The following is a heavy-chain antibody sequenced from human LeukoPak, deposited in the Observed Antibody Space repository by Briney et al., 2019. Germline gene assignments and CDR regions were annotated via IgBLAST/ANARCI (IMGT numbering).Heavy chain of an antibody. Sequence: GGSLRLSCAASGFSFSTTWMHWVRQAPGKGLEWVALIYSDSSRTTYADSVKGRFTISRENAKNTVYLQISSLRVEETAVYFCTKDAGHASDYWGQGILVSVSS. CDR1: GFSFSTTW. CDR3: TKDAGHASDY. J-gene: IGHJ4*02. V-gene: IGHV3-74*01. D-gene: IGHD2-2*01. CDR2: IYSDSSRT.